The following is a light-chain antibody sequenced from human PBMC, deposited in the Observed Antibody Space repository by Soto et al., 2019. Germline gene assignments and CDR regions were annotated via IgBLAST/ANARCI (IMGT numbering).Light chain of an antibody. CDR2: EVY. J-gene: IGLJ3*02. CDR3: SSYGGNNYVL. CDR1: NSDVGGYDR. V-gene: IGLV2-14*01. Sequence: QSALTQPASVSGSPGQSITISCTGTNSDVGGYDRVSWYQHHPGKAPKLLIFEVYNRPSGISDRFSGSKSGDTASLTISGLQAEDEADYYCSSYGGNNYVLFGGGTKLTVL.